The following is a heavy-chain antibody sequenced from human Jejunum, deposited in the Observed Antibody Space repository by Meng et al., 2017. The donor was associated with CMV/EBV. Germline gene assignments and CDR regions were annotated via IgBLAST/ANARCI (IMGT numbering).Heavy chain of an antibody. CDR3: AREGDYPVFDY. J-gene: IGHJ4*02. D-gene: IGHD3-16*01. CDR1: GFTVSFKY. Sequence: EVQVVESGGGLIQPRGSLGLSCAASGFTVSFKYMSWVRQAPGKGLEWVSVIDSGGRTYYADSVKGRLTISRDNSENTLYLQMNNLRAEDTAVYYCAREGDYPVFDYWGQGTLVTVSS. CDR2: IDSGGRT. V-gene: IGHV3-53*01.